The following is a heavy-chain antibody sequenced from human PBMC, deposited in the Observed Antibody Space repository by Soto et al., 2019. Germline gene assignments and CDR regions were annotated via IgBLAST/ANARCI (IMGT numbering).Heavy chain of an antibody. D-gene: IGHD4-4*01. CDR2: SSGSGGGGST. CDR3: AKDRDDYRNYVFDY. Sequence: GGSLRLSCAASGFTFTNYAMTWVRQAPGKGLEWVSISSGSGGGGSTNYADSVKGRFTISRDNSKNTLYLQMNRLRVEDTAVYYCAKDRDDYRNYVFDYWGQGTLVTVSS. V-gene: IGHV3-23*01. CDR1: GFTFTNYA. J-gene: IGHJ4*02.